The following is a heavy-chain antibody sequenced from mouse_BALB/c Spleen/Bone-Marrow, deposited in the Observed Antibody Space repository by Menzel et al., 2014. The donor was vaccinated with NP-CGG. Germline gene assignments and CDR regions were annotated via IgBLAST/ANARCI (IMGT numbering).Heavy chain of an antibody. D-gene: IGHD1-2*01. CDR2: INPSNGRT. J-gene: IGHJ2*01. V-gene: IGHV1S81*02. CDR1: GYTFTSYW. Sequence: VQLQQSGAELVKPGASVKLSCKASGYTFTSYWMHWVKQRPGQGLEWIGEINPSNGRTNYNEKFKSKATLTVDKSSSSAYMQLLSLTSEDSAVYYCASPYYGPYFDYWGQGTTLPVSS. CDR3: ASPYYGPYFDY.